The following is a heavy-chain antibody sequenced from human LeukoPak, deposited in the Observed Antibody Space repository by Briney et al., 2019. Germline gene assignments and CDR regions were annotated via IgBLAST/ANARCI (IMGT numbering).Heavy chain of an antibody. CDR3: AKDYQSGYASGYDAFDI. Sequence: GGTLRLSCAASGFSFSNYGMSWVRQAPGKGLEWVSSISTSGSSTYYVDSVKGRFTISRDNSKNTLYLQMNSLRGEDTAVYYCAKDYQSGYASGYDAFDIWGQGTMVTVSS. V-gene: IGHV3-23*01. J-gene: IGHJ3*02. CDR2: ISTSGSST. D-gene: IGHD6-19*01. CDR1: GFSFSNYG.